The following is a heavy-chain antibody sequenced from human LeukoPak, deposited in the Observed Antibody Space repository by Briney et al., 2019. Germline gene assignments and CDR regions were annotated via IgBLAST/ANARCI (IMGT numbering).Heavy chain of an antibody. Sequence: PGGSLRLSCAASGFTFSSYAMSWVRQAPGKGPEWVSVIYSGGSTYYADSVKGRFTISRDNSKNTLYLQMNSLRAEDTAVYYCARDAGYYYYGMDVWGQGTTVTVSS. CDR3: ARDAGYYYYGMDV. V-gene: IGHV3-66*01. D-gene: IGHD3-10*01. CDR1: GFTFSSYA. CDR2: IYSGGST. J-gene: IGHJ6*02.